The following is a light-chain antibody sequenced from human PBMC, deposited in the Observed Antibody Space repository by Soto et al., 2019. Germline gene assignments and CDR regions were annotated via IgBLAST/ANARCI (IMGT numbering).Light chain of an antibody. Sequence: QSALTQPASVSGSPGQSITFSCTGTSNDIGGYNYVSWYQQHPGKAPTLMIFDVSNRPSGVSYRFSGSKSGNTASLTISGLQAEDEADYYCSSYTSSSTLLFGGGTKLTVL. CDR2: DVS. CDR3: SSYTSSSTLL. J-gene: IGLJ2*01. CDR1: SNDIGGYNY. V-gene: IGLV2-14*01.